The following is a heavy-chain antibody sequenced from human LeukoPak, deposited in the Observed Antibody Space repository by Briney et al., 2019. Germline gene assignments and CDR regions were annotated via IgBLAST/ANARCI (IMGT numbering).Heavy chain of an antibody. CDR3: ARSYYYGSGSYSPLR. V-gene: IGHV4-4*02. D-gene: IGHD3-10*01. Sequence: SETLSLTCAVSGGSISSSNWWSWVRQPPGKGLEWIGEIYHSGSTNYNPSLKSRVTISVDKSKNQFSLKLSSVTAADTAVYYCARSYYYGSGSYSPLRWGQGTLVTVSS. CDR1: GGSISSSNW. J-gene: IGHJ4*02. CDR2: IYHSGST.